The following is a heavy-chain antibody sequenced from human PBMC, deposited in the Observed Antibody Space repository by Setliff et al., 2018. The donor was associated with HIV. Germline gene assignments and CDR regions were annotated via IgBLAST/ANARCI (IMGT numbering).Heavy chain of an antibody. V-gene: IGHV4-34*01. CDR3: ARHDSGGYYSLDY. CDR1: GGSFSAYY. Sequence: PSETLSLTCAVYGGSFSAYYWSWIRQTPGKGLEWIGEINHSGGTNYNPSLKSRVTMSVDTSKNQFSLKLSSVTAADTAVYYCARHDSGGYYSLDYWGQGTLVTVSS. J-gene: IGHJ4*02. CDR2: INHSGGT. D-gene: IGHD3-22*01.